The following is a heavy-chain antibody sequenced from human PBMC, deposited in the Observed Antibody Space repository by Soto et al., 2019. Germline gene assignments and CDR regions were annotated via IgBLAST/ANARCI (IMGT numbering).Heavy chain of an antibody. V-gene: IGHV3-48*01. J-gene: IGHJ4*02. CDR1: GFTFSIYS. Sequence: GGSLRLSCAASGFTFSIYSMNWVRQAPGKGLEWVSYISSDGSTKHYADSVKGRFTISRDNSKNTLYLQMNSLRAEDTAVYYCARGLVWFGELLNYFDHWGQGTLVTVSS. CDR3: ARGLVWFGELLNYFDH. CDR2: ISSDGSTK. D-gene: IGHD3-10*01.